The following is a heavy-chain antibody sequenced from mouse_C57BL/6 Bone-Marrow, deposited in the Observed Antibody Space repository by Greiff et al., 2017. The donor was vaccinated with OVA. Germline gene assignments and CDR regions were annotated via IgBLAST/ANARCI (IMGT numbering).Heavy chain of an antibody. CDR1: GYTFTSYW. CDR3: ARNPYDHEAMDY. D-gene: IGHD2-3*01. J-gene: IGHJ4*01. Sequence: QVQLKESGTELVKPGASVKLSCKASGYTFTSYWMHWVKQRPGQGLEWIGNINPSNGGTNYNEKFKSKATLTVDKSSSTAYMQLSSLTSEDSAVYYCARNPYDHEAMDYWGQGTSVTVSS. V-gene: IGHV1-53*01. CDR2: INPSNGGT.